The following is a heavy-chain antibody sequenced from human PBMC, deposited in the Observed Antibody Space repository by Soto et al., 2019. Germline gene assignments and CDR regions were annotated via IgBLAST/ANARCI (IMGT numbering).Heavy chain of an antibody. CDR3: ARDCTYSYGSSGYREYFQL. Sequence: GGSLRLSCAASGFTFSGYYMSWICQAPGKGLEWVSYISSSASTIYYADSVKGRFTISRDNAKNSLYLQMNSLRAEDTAVYFCARDCTYSYGSSGYREYFQLWGQGTLVTVSS. J-gene: IGHJ1*01. V-gene: IGHV3-11*01. CDR2: ISSSASTI. CDR1: GFTFSGYY. D-gene: IGHD3-22*01.